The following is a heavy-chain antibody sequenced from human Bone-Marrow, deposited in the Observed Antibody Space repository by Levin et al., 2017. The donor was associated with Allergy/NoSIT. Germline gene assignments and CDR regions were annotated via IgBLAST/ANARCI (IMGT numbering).Heavy chain of an antibody. CDR2: ISRAGDST. Sequence: ASVKVSCAASGFTFSMYSMAWVRQAPGKGPEWVSAISRAGDSTPYADSVKGRFTISRDNSKSTLFLQMNSLRAEDTALYYCAKCGGGSGTSCLHNSFDFWGQGTLVTVSS. D-gene: IGHD1-14*01. CDR3: AKCGGGSGTSCLHNSFDF. J-gene: IGHJ4*02. V-gene: IGHV3-23*01. CDR1: GFTFSMYS.